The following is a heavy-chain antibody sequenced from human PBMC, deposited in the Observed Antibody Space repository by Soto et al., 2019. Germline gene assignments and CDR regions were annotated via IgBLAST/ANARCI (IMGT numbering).Heavy chain of an antibody. Sequence: PGGSLRLSCAASGFTFSSYNMNWVRQAPGKGLEWVSSLSSSSTYIYYADSVKGRFTISRDNAKNSLYLQMNSLRAEDTAVYYCARDSRLIAAAGIDAFDIWGQGTMVTVSS. D-gene: IGHD6-13*01. J-gene: IGHJ3*02. CDR3: ARDSRLIAAAGIDAFDI. CDR1: GFTFSSYN. CDR2: LSSSSTYI. V-gene: IGHV3-21*01.